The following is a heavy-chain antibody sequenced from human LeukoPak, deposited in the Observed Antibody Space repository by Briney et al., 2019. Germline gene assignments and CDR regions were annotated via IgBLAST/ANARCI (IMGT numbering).Heavy chain of an antibody. CDR3: ATYSTRNAREFQS. D-gene: IGHD4-11*01. CDR2: IKTDASEK. V-gene: IGHV3-7*01. Sequence: GGSLRLSCAASGFTVSSNYMSWVRQAPGKGLEWVANIKTDASEKYYADSVKGRFTISRDNAKMSLYLQMNSLRVEDTAVYYCATYSTRNAREFQSWGQGTLVTVSS. J-gene: IGHJ1*01. CDR1: GFTVSSNY.